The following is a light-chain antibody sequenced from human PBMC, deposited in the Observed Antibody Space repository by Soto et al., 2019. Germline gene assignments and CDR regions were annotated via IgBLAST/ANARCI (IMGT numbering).Light chain of an antibody. CDR3: QQYNTWPGT. CDR2: SAS. CDR1: QTINNY. Sequence: DIQMAQSPSSLSASVGDSFTITCRTSQTINNYLNWYQQKPGKAPKLLVYSASTRATGIPGRFSGSGSGTQFTLTISSLQPEDFGTYYCQQYNTWPGTFGQGTKVDIK. V-gene: IGKV1-39*01. J-gene: IGKJ1*01.